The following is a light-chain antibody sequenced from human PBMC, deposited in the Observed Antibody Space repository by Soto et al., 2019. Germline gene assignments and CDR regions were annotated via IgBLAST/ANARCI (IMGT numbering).Light chain of an antibody. CDR2: GAS. CDR1: QSVSSSY. J-gene: IGKJ5*01. Sequence: EIVLTQSPGTLSLSPGERATLSCRASQSVSSSYLAWYQQKPGQAPRLLIYGASSRATGILERFSGSGSGTNFTLTISRLEPEDFAVYYCQQYGSSPPSTFGQGTRLEIK. V-gene: IGKV3-20*01. CDR3: QQYGSSPPST.